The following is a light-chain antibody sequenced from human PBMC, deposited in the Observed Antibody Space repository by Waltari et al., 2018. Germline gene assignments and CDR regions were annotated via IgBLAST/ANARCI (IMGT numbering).Light chain of an antibody. J-gene: IGKJ2*01. V-gene: IGKV3-20*01. CDR1: QSVSSSY. CDR3: QQYGSSRTYT. CDR2: GAS. Sequence: EIVLTQSPGPLSLSPGERATLSCRASQSVSSSYLAWYQQKPGQAPRLLIYGASSRATGIPDRFSGSGSGTDFTLTISRLEPEDFAVYYCQQYGSSRTYTFGQGTKLEIK.